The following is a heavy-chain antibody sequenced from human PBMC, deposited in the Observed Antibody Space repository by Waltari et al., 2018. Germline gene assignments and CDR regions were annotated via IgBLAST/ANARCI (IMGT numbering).Heavy chain of an antibody. CDR1: GFTFSSYG. V-gene: IGHV3-30*03. CDR3: ARDLSTVTAGY. D-gene: IGHD2-21*02. J-gene: IGHJ4*02. CDR2: IAYDGSNK. Sequence: QVQLVESGGGVVQPGRSLRLSCAASGFTFSSYGMHWVRQAPGKGLEWVAGIAYDGSNKDYADAVKGRFTISRDKSKNTLYLQMNSLRAEDTAVYYCARDLSTVTAGYWGQGTLVTVAS.